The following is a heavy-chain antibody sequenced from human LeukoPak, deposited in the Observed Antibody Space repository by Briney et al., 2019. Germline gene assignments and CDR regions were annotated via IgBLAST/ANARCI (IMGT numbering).Heavy chain of an antibody. Sequence: PGGSLRLSCAASGFTFSSYAMHWVRQAPGKGLEWVALISYDGSNKYYADSVKGRFTISRDNSKNTLYLQMNSLRAEDTAVYYCARGTGGRVATISYYHYGMDVWGQGTTVTVSS. CDR2: ISYDGSNK. D-gene: IGHD5-12*01. J-gene: IGHJ6*02. CDR3: ARGTGGRVATISYYHYGMDV. CDR1: GFTFSSYA. V-gene: IGHV3-30-3*01.